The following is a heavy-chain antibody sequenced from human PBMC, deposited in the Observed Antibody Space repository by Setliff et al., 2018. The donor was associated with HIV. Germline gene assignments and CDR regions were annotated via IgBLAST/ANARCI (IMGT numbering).Heavy chain of an antibody. CDR3: ARDPNPYLFAAFDV. J-gene: IGHJ3*01. V-gene: IGHV4-4*08. Sequence: SETLSLTCTVSGGSISSYYWSWIRQPPGKGLEWIGNIYSSGSTNYNPFFRNRLSITVDASKNQVSRKLRSVTAADTAVYYCARDPNPYLFAAFDVWGQGTMVTVS. CDR2: IYSSGST. CDR1: GGSISSYY.